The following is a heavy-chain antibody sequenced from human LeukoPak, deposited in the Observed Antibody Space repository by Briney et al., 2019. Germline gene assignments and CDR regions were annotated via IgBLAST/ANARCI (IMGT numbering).Heavy chain of an antibody. J-gene: IGHJ3*02. CDR1: GYTFTSYY. CDR3: AAVPNANAWYWDDAFDI. CDR2: INPSGGST. D-gene: IGHD2-8*02. Sequence: ASVKVSCKASGYTFTSYYMHWVRQAPGQGLEWMGIINPSGGSTSNAQKFQGRVTMTRDTSTSTVYMELSSLRSEDPAVYYCAAVPNANAWYWDDAFDIWGQGTMVTVSS. V-gene: IGHV1-46*01.